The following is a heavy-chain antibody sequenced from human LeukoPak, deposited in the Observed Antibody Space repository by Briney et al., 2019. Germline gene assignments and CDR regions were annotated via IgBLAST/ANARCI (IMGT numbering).Heavy chain of an antibody. D-gene: IGHD3-3*01. V-gene: IGHV4-34*01. Sequence: SWTVSLTCAVNGGSFSGYYWSWIRQPPGKGLEWIGESTQSGNTNYDPSLKSRVTISVDTSKNQFSLKLGSVTAADTAVYYCARHKLGFGVVIIDDAFDIWGQGTMVTVSS. CDR1: GGSFSGYY. CDR3: ARHKLGFGVVIIDDAFDI. CDR2: STQSGNT. J-gene: IGHJ3*02.